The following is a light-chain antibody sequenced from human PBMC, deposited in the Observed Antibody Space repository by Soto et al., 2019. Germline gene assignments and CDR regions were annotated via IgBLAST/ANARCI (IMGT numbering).Light chain of an antibody. CDR1: SSDVRNYHL. Sequence: QSALTQPASVSGSPGQPITISCTGSSSDVRNYHLVSWYQQYPGKAPKLIIYEGSKRPSGVSNRFSGSRSGNTASLTISGLQPEEEAHYYCCSYGGSSTFDLYGTGTKFTV. CDR3: CSYGGSSTFDL. CDR2: EGS. V-gene: IGLV2-23*03. J-gene: IGLJ1*01.